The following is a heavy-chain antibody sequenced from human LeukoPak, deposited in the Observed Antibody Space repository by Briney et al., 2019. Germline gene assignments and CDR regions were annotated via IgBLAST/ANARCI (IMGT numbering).Heavy chain of an antibody. CDR3: AYSIAAAGPEYYFDY. J-gene: IGHJ4*02. Sequence: VASVKVSCKVSGYTLTELSVHWVRQAPGKGLEWMGGFDPEDGETIYAQKFQGRVTMTEDTSTDTAYMELSSLRSEDTAVYYCAYSIAAAGPEYYFDYWGQGTLVTVSS. CDR2: FDPEDGET. V-gene: IGHV1-24*01. D-gene: IGHD6-13*01. CDR1: GYTLTELS.